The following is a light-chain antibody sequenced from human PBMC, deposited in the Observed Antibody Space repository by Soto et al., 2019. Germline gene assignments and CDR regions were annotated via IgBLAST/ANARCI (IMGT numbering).Light chain of an antibody. J-gene: IGLJ2*01. CDR1: SSDVGVYNY. Sequence: QSVLTQPRSVSGSPGQSVTISCTGTSSDVGVYNYVSWYQQLPGKAPKLMIYDVTKRPSGVPDRFSGSKSGNTASLTISGLQAEDEADYYCCSYAGIVVLGGGTKLTVL. CDR3: CSYAGIVV. V-gene: IGLV2-11*01. CDR2: DVT.